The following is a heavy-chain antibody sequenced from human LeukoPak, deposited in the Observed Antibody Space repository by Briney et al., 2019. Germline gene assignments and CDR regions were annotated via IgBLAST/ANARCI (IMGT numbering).Heavy chain of an antibody. J-gene: IGHJ4*02. V-gene: IGHV4-39*07. D-gene: IGHD3-10*01. CDR3: ASTGYGSGSYYMYYFDY. CDR1: GGSISSSSYY. Sequence: PSETLSLTCTVSGGSISSSSYYWGWIRQPPGKGLEWIGSIYYSGSTYYNPSLKSRVTISVDTSKNQFSLKLSSVTAADTAVYYCASTGYGSGSYYMYYFDYWGQGTLVTASS. CDR2: IYYSGST.